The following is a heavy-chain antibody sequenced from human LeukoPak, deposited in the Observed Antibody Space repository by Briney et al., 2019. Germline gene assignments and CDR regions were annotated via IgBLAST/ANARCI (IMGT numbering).Heavy chain of an antibody. D-gene: IGHD5-18*01. J-gene: IGHJ5*02. CDR2: IYYSGST. CDR1: GGSISGYY. CDR3: ARVRNTAMVRGYNWFDP. V-gene: IGHV4-59*01. Sequence: PSETLSLTCTVSGGSISGYYWSWIRQPPGKGLEWIGYIYYSGSTNYNPSLKSRVTISVDTSKNQFSLKLSSVTAADTAVYYCARVRNTAMVRGYNWFDPWGQGTLVTVSS.